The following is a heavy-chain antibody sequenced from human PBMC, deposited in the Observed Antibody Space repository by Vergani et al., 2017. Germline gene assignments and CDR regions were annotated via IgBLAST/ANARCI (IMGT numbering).Heavy chain of an antibody. CDR3: ARQPYYHDTSGFFFDL. CDR1: GYSINSGYY. J-gene: IGHJ2*01. CDR2: IHHCGSS. V-gene: IGHV4-38-2*01. D-gene: IGHD3-22*01. Sequence: QVQLQESGPGLVTPSETLSLIRGVSGYSINSGYYWAWIRQTPGKGLEWIGTIHHCGSSYHNPSLKSRVPIPVETSKNHFSLKLTSVTAADTAVYYCARQPYYHDTSGFFFDLWGRGTLVTVSS.